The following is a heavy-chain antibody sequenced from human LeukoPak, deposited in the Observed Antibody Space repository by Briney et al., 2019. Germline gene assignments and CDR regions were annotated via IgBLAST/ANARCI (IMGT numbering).Heavy chain of an antibody. CDR3: ARWDYDILTAFDY. CDR1: GGSISSSSYY. Sequence: NPSETLSLTCTVSGGSISSSSYYWGCIRRPPGKGLECIGSIYYSGSTYYNPSLKSRVTISVDTSKNQFSLKLSSVTAADTAVYYCARWDYDILTAFDYWGQGTLVTVSS. J-gene: IGHJ4*02. CDR2: IYYSGST. D-gene: IGHD3-9*01. V-gene: IGHV4-39*07.